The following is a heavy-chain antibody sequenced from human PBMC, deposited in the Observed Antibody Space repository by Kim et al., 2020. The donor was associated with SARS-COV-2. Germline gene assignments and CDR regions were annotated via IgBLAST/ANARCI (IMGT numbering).Heavy chain of an antibody. J-gene: IGHJ6*02. CDR2: ISSSGSII. CDR3: ARDRICSGGSCYWRGPDDMDV. V-gene: IGHV3-48*03. D-gene: IGHD2-15*01. Sequence: GGSLRLSCAASGFTFSSYEMNWVRQAPGKGLEWISYISSSGSIIYYADSVKGRFTISRDNAKNSLYLQMNSLRAEDTAVYSCARDRICSGGSCYWRGPDDMDVWGQGTTVTVSS. CDR1: GFTFSSYE.